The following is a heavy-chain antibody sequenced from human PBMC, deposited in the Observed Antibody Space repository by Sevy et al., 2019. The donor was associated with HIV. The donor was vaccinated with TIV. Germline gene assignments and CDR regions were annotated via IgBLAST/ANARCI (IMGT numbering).Heavy chain of an antibody. Sequence: GGSLRLSCVASGFSFSKFGMHWVRQAPGKGLEWVAVISSDGSDRDYADSVKGRFTISRDNSKDTLDLQMNSLRPDDTAVYFCANSWGRYAGGSWIYYYYGMDVWGQGTTVTVSS. CDR1: GFSFSKFG. CDR2: ISSDGSDR. D-gene: IGHD3-16*01. V-gene: IGHV3-30*18. CDR3: ANSWGRYAGGSWIYYYYGMDV. J-gene: IGHJ6*02.